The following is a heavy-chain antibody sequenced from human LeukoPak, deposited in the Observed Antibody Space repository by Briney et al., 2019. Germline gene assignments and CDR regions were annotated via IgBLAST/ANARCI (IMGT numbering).Heavy chain of an antibody. Sequence: SETLSLTCIVSGGSISSSYWSCIRQPPGKGLEWIGNIYYSGSTNYNPSLESRVTISVDTSKNQLSQKLRSVTAADTAIYYCARGQRHFDSWGQGTLVTVSS. CDR3: ARGQRHFDS. J-gene: IGHJ4*02. CDR1: GGSISSSY. V-gene: IGHV4-59*01. CDR2: IYYSGST.